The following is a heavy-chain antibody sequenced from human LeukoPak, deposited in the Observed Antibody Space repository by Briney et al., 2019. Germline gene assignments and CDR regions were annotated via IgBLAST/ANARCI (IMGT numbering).Heavy chain of an antibody. D-gene: IGHD5-18*01. CDR3: VRRRRQHPTYFDY. J-gene: IGHJ4*02. Sequence: SQTMSLTCTVSGGSLSSGDYYWGWIRRPPGEGLEWIGQIYYRGRTYYNPLLKSRVTISIKTSKNQFSLNLTSVNATETAGYSCVRRRRQHPTYFDYWGQRTLVTVSS. V-gene: IGHV4-30-4*01. CDR1: GGSLSSGDYY. CDR2: IYYRGRT.